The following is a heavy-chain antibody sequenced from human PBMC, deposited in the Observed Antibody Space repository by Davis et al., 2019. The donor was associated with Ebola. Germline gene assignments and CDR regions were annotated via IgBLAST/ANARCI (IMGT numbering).Heavy chain of an antibody. D-gene: IGHD5-12*01. CDR3: AREQYSGYEDY. J-gene: IGHJ4*02. Sequence: AASVKVSCKASGYTFTSYAISWVRQAPGQGLEWMGGIIPIFGTANYAQKFQGRVTITADKSTSTAYMELSSLRSEDTAVYYCAREQYSGYEDYWGQGTLVTVSS. V-gene: IGHV1-69*06. CDR2: IIPIFGTA. CDR1: GYTFTSYA.